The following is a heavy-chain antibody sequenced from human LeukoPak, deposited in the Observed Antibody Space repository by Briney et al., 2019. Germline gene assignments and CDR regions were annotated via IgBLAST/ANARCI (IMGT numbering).Heavy chain of an antibody. CDR1: GFTFSSYA. J-gene: IGHJ4*02. Sequence: GGSLRLSCAASGFTFSSYAMHWVRQAPGKGLEWVAVISYDGSNKYYADSVKGRFTISRDNAKNSLYLQMNSLRAEDTAVYYCARRTEDTAMVTDEPFDYWGQGTLVTVSS. V-gene: IGHV3-30*04. D-gene: IGHD5-18*01. CDR3: ARRTEDTAMVTDEPFDY. CDR2: ISYDGSNK.